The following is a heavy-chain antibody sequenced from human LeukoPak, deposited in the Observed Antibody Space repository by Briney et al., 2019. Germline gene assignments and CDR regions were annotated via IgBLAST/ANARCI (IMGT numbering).Heavy chain of an antibody. CDR3: AKFYDILTGYFDY. V-gene: IGHV3-21*04. Sequence: GGSLRLSCAASGFTFSSYNMNWVRQAPGKGLEWVSSISSSSTYIYYADSVKGRFTISRDNSKNTLYLQMNSLRAEDTAVYYCAKFYDILTGYFDYWGQGTLVTVSS. CDR1: GFTFSSYN. D-gene: IGHD3-9*01. CDR2: ISSSSTYI. J-gene: IGHJ4*02.